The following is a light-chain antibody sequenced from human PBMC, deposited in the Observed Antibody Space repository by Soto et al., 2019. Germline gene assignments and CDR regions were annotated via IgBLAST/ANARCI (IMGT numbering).Light chain of an antibody. CDR1: QSVSSSY. J-gene: IGKJ5*01. CDR2: DAS. CDR3: QQYNNWPPIT. V-gene: IGKV3-15*01. Sequence: EIVLPQSPGTLSLSPGERATLSCRASQSVSSSYLAWYQQKPGQAPRLLIYDASTRATGIPARFSRSGSGTEFTLTISSLQSEDFAVYYCQQYNNWPPITFGQGTRLEI.